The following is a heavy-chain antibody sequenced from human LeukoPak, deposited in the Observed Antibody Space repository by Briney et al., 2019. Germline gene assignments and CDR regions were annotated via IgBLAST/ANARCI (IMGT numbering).Heavy chain of an antibody. V-gene: IGHV3-7*01. CDR2: MKEDGSEI. Sequence: GGSLRLSCVASGFRFNVQTMSWIRQAPGKGLDWVARMKEDGSEIRYVDSVKGRFTISRDNSKSSLYLQMNSLRADDTGVYRCVKGGATRGRFENWGQGTLVTVSS. CDR1: GFRFNVQT. J-gene: IGHJ4*02. CDR3: VKGGATRGRFEN. D-gene: IGHD1-26*01.